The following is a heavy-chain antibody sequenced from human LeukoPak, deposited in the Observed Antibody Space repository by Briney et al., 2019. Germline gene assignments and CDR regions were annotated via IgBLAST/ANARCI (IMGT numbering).Heavy chain of an antibody. CDR1: GGSISSSNW. Sequence: SETLSLTCAVSGGSISSSNWWSWVRQPPGKGLEWIGEIYHSGSTNYNPSLKSRVTISVDTSKKQFSLRLSSVTAADTAVYYCARVRGSGGSYEYYHYMDVWGKGTTVTISS. CDR3: ARVRGSGGSYEYYHYMDV. CDR2: IYHSGST. J-gene: IGHJ6*03. D-gene: IGHD2-15*01. V-gene: IGHV4-4*02.